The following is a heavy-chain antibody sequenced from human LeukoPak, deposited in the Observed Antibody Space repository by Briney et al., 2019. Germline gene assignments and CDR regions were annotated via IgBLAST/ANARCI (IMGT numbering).Heavy chain of an antibody. CDR3: AKDSYTLIRGLGSDDGFDV. J-gene: IGHJ3*01. V-gene: IGHV3-23*01. Sequence: PGGSLRLSCAASGFTFSTYGMSWVRQAPGKGLEWVSVVSDSGDSTFYADSVKGRFFISRDNSKNTVHLRMNSLRGEDTALYYCAKDSYTLIRGLGSDDGFDVWGQGTMVTVS. CDR1: GFTFSTYG. CDR2: VSDSGDST. D-gene: IGHD3-10*01.